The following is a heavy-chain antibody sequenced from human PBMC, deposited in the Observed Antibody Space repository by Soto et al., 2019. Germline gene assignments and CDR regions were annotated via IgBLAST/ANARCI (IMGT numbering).Heavy chain of an antibody. Sequence: QVQLVESGGGVVQPGTSLRLSCAASGFTFSSFGIHWVRQAPGKGLVWVAVISYDGIDKNYGDSVKGRFTISREHSKNMVYVQMNSLRIEDTAVYHCAKDLREMATIRPDYWGQGVLVAVSS. CDR3: AKDLREMATIRPDY. CDR2: ISYDGIDK. D-gene: IGHD5-12*01. J-gene: IGHJ4*02. CDR1: GFTFSSFG. V-gene: IGHV3-30*18.